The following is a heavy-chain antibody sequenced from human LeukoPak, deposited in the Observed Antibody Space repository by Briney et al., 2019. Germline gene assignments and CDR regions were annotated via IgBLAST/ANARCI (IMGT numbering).Heavy chain of an antibody. J-gene: IGHJ5*02. CDR2: IHYSGST. CDR3: ARNLYSSSWYNH. V-gene: IGHV4-59*08. D-gene: IGHD6-13*01. CDR1: GASISSYY. Sequence: SETLSLTCTVSGASISSYYWSWIRQPPGKGLEWIGYIHYSGSTNYNSSLKSRVTISVDTSKNQFSLKLSSVTAADTAVYYCARNLYSSSWYNHWGQGTLVTVSS.